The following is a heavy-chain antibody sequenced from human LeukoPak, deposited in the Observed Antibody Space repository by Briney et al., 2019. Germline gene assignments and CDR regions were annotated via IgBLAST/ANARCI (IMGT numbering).Heavy chain of an antibody. CDR3: ARDPPREQQLVRSDY. Sequence: PSETLSLTCTVSGGSISSSSYYWGWIRQPPGKGLGWIGSIHHSGSTYYNPSLKSRVTISIDTSKNQFSLKLSSVTAADTAVYYCARDPPREQQLVRSDYWGQGTLVTVSS. CDR2: IHHSGST. V-gene: IGHV4-39*07. J-gene: IGHJ4*02. D-gene: IGHD6-13*01. CDR1: GGSISSSSYY.